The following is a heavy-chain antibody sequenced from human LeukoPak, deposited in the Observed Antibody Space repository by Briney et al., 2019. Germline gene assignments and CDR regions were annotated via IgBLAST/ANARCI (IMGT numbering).Heavy chain of an antibody. Sequence: ASVKVSCKASGYTFTSYGISWVRQAPGQGLEWMRWISAYNGNTNYAQKLQGRVTMTTDTSTSTAYMELRSLRSDDTAVYYCARDRYGSGSSYNWFDPWGQGTLVTVSS. CDR2: ISAYNGNT. D-gene: IGHD3-10*01. CDR1: GYTFTSYG. V-gene: IGHV1-18*01. J-gene: IGHJ5*02. CDR3: ARDRYGSGSSYNWFDP.